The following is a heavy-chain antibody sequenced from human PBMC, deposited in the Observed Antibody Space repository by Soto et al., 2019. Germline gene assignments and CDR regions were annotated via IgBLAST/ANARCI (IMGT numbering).Heavy chain of an antibody. D-gene: IGHD6-13*01. J-gene: IGHJ4*02. CDR2: ISYDGSNK. Sequence: GGSLRLSCAASGFTFSSYGIHWVRQAPGKGLEWVAVISYDGSNKYYADSVKGRFTISRDNSKNSLSLRMNSLRDEDTAVYFCAKRSPYSSGWYSPIFDYWGQGALVTVSS. V-gene: IGHV3-30*18. CDR3: AKRSPYSSGWYSPIFDY. CDR1: GFTFSSYG.